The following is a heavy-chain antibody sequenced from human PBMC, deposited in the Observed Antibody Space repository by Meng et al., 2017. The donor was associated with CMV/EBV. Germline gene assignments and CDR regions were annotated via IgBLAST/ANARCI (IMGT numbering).Heavy chain of an antibody. CDR1: GGSVSSGSYY. V-gene: IGHV4-61*01. CDR3: ARRGDDYRNYYYGMDV. CDR2: IYYSGST. J-gene: IGHJ6*02. Sequence: SETLSLTCTVSGGSVSSGSYYWSWIRQPPGKGLEWIGYIYYSGSTNYNPSLKSRVTISVDTSKNQFSLKLSSVTAADTAVYYCARRGDDYRNYYYGMDVWGQGTTVTVSS. D-gene: IGHD4-11*01.